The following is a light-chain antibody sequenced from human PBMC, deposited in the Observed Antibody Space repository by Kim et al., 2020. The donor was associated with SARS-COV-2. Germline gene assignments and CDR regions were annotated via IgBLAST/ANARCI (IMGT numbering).Light chain of an antibody. CDR1: QSVSRSY. J-gene: IGKJ3*01. CDR2: GAS. Sequence: EIVLTQSPGTLSLSPGERATLSCRASQSVSRSYLAWYQQKPGQAPRLLIYGASIAATGVPDRFSGSGSGTDFTLTISSLEPEDFAVYYCQQYGNSPRFTFGPGTKVDIK. V-gene: IGKV3-20*01. CDR3: QQYGNSPRFT.